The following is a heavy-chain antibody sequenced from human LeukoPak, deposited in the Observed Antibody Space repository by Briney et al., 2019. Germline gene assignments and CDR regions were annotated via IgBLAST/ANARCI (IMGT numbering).Heavy chain of an antibody. CDR1: GGSISSYY. Sequence: SETLSLTCAVSGGSISSYYWSWIRQPPGKGLEYIGYVYHTGSTNYNPSLKSRVTISVDTSKNQFSLKLSSVTAADTAVYYCAGPFLGYCSSTSCHTDAFDIWGQGTMVTVSS. CDR3: AGPFLGYCSSTSCHTDAFDI. V-gene: IGHV4-59*12. D-gene: IGHD2-2*01. J-gene: IGHJ3*02. CDR2: VYHTGST.